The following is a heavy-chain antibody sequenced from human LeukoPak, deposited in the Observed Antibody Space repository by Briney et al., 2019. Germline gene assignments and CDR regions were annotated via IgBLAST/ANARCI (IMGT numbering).Heavy chain of an antibody. V-gene: IGHV5-51*01. J-gene: IGHJ4*02. CDR1: EYSFPNYC. Sequence: GESLKISCKHSEYSFPNYCIGWVRQMPGKGLEWMGIIYPGDSDTRYSPSFQGQVTISADKSISTAYLQWSSLKASDTAMYYCARLLVRGDDADYWGQGTLVTVSS. CDR3: ARLLVRGDDADY. D-gene: IGHD3-10*01. CDR2: IYPGDSDT.